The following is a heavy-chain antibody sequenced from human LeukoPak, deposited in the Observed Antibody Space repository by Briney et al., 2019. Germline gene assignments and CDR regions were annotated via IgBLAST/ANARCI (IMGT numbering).Heavy chain of an antibody. D-gene: IGHD6-19*01. J-gene: IGHJ5*02. Sequence: SETLSLTRTVSGGSVSSGDFYWNWIRQPPGEGLEWIGYMYSGGSTNYNPSLKSRVTMSVNTSKNQFALNLSSVTAADTAVYYCARGYNSLDPWGQGTLVTVSS. CDR3: ARGYNSLDP. V-gene: IGHV4-61*08. CDR1: GGSVSSGDFY. CDR2: MYSGGST.